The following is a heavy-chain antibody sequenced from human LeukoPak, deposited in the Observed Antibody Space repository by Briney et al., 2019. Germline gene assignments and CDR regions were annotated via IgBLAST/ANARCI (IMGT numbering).Heavy chain of an antibody. CDR2: ISGSDGTT. J-gene: IGHJ4*02. D-gene: IGHD1-7*01. Sequence: TGGSLRLPCAASGFTFSSYAMTWVRQAPGKGLEWVSAISGSDGTTYYADSVKGRFTISRDNSKNTLSLQMNSLRAEDTAVYYCAKVGNWKYGHHDYWGQGTLVTVSS. CDR3: AKVGNWKYGHHDY. CDR1: GFTFSSYA. V-gene: IGHV3-23*01.